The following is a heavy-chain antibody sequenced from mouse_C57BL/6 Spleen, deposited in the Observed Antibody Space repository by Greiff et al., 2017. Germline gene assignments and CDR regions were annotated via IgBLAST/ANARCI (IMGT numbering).Heavy chain of an antibody. Sequence: VQWVESGPGLVAPSQSLSITCTVSGFSLTSYGVHWVRQPPGKGLEWRVVIWSDGSTTYNSALQSRLSISKDNSKSQVFLKMNRIQTDDTAMYYCTRQGPNWDGGFAYWGQGTLVTVSA. J-gene: IGHJ3*01. CDR2: IWSDGST. CDR1: GFSLTSYG. V-gene: IGHV2-6-1*01. D-gene: IGHD4-1*01. CDR3: TRQGPNWDGGFAY.